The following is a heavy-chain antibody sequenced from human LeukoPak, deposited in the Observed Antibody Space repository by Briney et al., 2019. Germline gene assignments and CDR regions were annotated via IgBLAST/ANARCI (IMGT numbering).Heavy chain of an antibody. V-gene: IGHV3-48*04. CDR2: ISSSSSIT. J-gene: IGHJ5*02. CDR1: GFTFSDYG. CDR3: ARDLPFDP. Sequence: GGSLRLSCAASGFTFSDYGMNWVRQAPGKGLEWVSYISSSSSITYYADSVKGRFTISRDNAKNSLYLQMNSLRAEDTAVYYCARDLPFDPWGQGTLVTVSS.